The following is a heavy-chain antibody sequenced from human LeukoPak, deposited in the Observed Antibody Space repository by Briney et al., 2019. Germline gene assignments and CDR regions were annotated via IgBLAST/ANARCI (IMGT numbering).Heavy chain of an antibody. V-gene: IGHV3-64*01. J-gene: IGHJ4*02. CDR3: ARSPTGSGCGYFDY. Sequence: PGGSLRLSCAASGFTFSGYTMHWVRQAPGKGLEYVSAITSNGGSTYYAISVKGRFTISRDNSKNTLYLQMGSLRAEDMAVYYCARSPTGSGCGYFDYWGQGTLVTVSS. D-gene: IGHD5-12*01. CDR2: ITSNGGST. CDR1: GFTFSGYT.